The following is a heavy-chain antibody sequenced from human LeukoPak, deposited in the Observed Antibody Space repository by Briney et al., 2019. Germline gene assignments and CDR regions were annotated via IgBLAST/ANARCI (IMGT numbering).Heavy chain of an antibody. J-gene: IGHJ4*02. Sequence: SETLSLTCTVSGDSISSSSYYWSWIRQPAGKGLEWIGRIYTSGSTNYNPSLKSRVTISVDTSKNQFSLKLSSVTAADTAVYYCARTSSANDYWGQGTLVTVSS. D-gene: IGHD2-2*01. CDR1: GDSISSSSYY. CDR3: ARTSSANDY. V-gene: IGHV4-61*02. CDR2: IYTSGST.